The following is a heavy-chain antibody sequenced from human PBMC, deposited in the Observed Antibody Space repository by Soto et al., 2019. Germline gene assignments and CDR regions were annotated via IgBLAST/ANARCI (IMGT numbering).Heavy chain of an antibody. CDR3: ARQGSNGAYYYYGMDV. CDR2: IYPGDSDT. D-gene: IGHD2-8*01. Sequence: GESLKISCKGSGYRFSSYWIAWVRQMPGKGLGWMGIIYPGDSDTRYSPSFQGQVTTSVDKSNSTAYLHWSSLKASDTAMYYCARQGSNGAYYYYGMDVWGQGTTVTVS. V-gene: IGHV5-51*01. J-gene: IGHJ6*02. CDR1: GYRFSSYW.